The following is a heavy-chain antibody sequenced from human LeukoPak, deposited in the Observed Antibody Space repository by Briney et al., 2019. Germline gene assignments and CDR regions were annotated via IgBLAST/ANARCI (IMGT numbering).Heavy chain of an antibody. V-gene: IGHV3-30*03. J-gene: IGHJ6*02. CDR3: AREPPDYYYYGMDV. CDR1: GFTFSSYG. Sequence: GRSLRLSRAPSGFTFSSYGMHWVRQAPGKGLEWVAVISYDGSNKYYADSVKGRFTISRDNSKNTLYLQMNSLRAEDTAVYYCAREPPDYYYYGMDVWGQGTTVTVSS. CDR2: ISYDGSNK.